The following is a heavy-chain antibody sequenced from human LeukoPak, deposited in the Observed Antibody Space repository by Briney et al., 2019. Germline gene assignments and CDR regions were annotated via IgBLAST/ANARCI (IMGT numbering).Heavy chain of an antibody. D-gene: IGHD3-22*01. Sequence: SGTLSLTCAVSGGSISSNYWWSWVRQPPGKGLEWIGEIFHSGSINYKPSLKSRVTISIDKSKNQFPLKVTSVTAADTAVYYCARVRLGESSGYSLDYWGQGTLVTVSS. CDR1: GGSISSNYW. CDR3: ARVRLGESSGYSLDY. V-gene: IGHV4-4*02. J-gene: IGHJ4*02. CDR2: IFHSGSI.